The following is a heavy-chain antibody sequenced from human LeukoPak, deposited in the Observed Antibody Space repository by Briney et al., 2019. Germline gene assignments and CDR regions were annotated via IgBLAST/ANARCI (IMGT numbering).Heavy chain of an antibody. CDR2: IRSKAYGGTA. V-gene: IGHV3-49*03. D-gene: IGHD3-9*01. J-gene: IGHJ6*03. CDR1: GFTFGDYA. Sequence: GRSLRLSCAGSGFTFGDYAMSWFRQAPGKGLEWVGFIRSKAYGGTAEYAASVEGRFTISRDDSRSIAYLQMNSLKTEDTAVYFCTRDLRDVLTGPYYHYMDVWGMGTTVTVSS. CDR3: TRDLRDVLTGPYYHYMDV.